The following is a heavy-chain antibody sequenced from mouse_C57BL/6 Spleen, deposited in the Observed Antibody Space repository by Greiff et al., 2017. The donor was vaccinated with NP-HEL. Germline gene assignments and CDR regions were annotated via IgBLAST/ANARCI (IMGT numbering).Heavy chain of an antibody. J-gene: IGHJ4*01. CDR3: ASLPTGTKYYAMDY. CDR1: GFTFSDYY. Sequence: EVKLMESGGGLVQPGGSLKLSCAASGFTFSDYYMYWVRQTPEKRLEWVAYISNGGGSTYYPETVKGRFTISRDNAKNTLYLQMSRLKSEDTAMYYCASLPTGTKYYAMDYWGQGTSVTVSS. D-gene: IGHD4-1*02. CDR2: ISNGGGST. V-gene: IGHV5-12*01.